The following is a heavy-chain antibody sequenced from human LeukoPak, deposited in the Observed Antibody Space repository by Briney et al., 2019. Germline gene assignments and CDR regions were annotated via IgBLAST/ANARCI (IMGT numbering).Heavy chain of an antibody. V-gene: IGHV3-48*04. CDR1: GFTFSDYS. CDR3: ARGAYSSGWAYFDH. Sequence: PGGSLRLSCAPSGFTFSDYSMNWVRQAPGKGLEWVSYISFSVNTKYYGDSVKGRFTISRDNAKNSLYLHMDSLRAEDTAVYYCARGAYSSGWAYFDHWGQGTLDTVSS. CDR2: ISFSVNTK. D-gene: IGHD6-19*01. J-gene: IGHJ4*02.